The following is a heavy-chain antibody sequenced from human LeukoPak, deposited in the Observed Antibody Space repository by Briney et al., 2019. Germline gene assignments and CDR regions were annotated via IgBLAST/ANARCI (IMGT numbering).Heavy chain of an antibody. CDR1: GYSFTSYW. V-gene: IGHV5-51*01. Sequence: RESLKISCKGSGYSFTSYWIGWVRQMPGKGLEWVGIIYPGDSDTRYSPSFQGQVTISADKSISTAYLQWSSLKASDTAMYYCARQRNRYSSSLRIDYWGQGTLVTVSS. CDR3: ARQRNRYSSSLRIDY. CDR2: IYPGDSDT. D-gene: IGHD6-13*01. J-gene: IGHJ4*02.